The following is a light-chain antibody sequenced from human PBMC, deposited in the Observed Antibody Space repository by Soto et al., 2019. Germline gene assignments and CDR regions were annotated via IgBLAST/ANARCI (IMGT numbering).Light chain of an antibody. CDR2: DAS. Sequence: DSPMTQSPSSLSATVGDRVTIPCRASQSISSYLNWYQQKPGKAPKLLMYDASSLKSGVPSRFSGSGSGTEFTLTISSLQPDDFATYYCQQYSTYPLTFGGGTKVDIK. CDR3: QQYSTYPLT. CDR1: QSISSY. V-gene: IGKV1-5*01. J-gene: IGKJ4*01.